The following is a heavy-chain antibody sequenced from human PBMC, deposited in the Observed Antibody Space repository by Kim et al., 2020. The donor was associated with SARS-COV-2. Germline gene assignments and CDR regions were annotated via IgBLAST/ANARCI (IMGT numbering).Heavy chain of an antibody. CDR1: GFTFSSYA. J-gene: IGHJ4*02. D-gene: IGHD6-6*01. CDR2: ISGSGGST. Sequence: GGSLRLSCAASGFTFSSYAMSWVRQAPGKGLEWVSAISGSGGSTYYADSVKGRFTISRDNSKNTLYLQMNSLRAEDTAVYYCAKDLSEPSSSSSLEFDYWGQGTLVTVSS. V-gene: IGHV3-23*01. CDR3: AKDLSEPSSSSSLEFDY.